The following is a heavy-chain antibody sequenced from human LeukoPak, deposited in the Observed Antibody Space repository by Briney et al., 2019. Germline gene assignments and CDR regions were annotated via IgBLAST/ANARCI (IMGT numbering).Heavy chain of an antibody. Sequence: GRSLRLSCAASGFAFSTYAMHWVRQGPGKGLEWVALVSYDGGSKYYADSVKGRITISRDNSKNTLHLQMNSLRSEDTGVYYCAKDERLGSGWTFDYWGQGSLVTVSS. V-gene: IGHV3-30-3*01. CDR3: AKDERLGSGWTFDY. CDR2: VSYDGGSK. J-gene: IGHJ4*02. CDR1: GFAFSTYA. D-gene: IGHD6-25*01.